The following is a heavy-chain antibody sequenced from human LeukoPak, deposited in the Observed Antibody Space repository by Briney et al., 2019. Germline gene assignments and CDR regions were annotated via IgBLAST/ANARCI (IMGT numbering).Heavy chain of an antibody. D-gene: IGHD2-21*02. J-gene: IGHJ4*03. V-gene: IGHV1-24*01. Sequence: GASVTVACKVSGYTLTQLAMHWVRQAPGKGLEWMGGFDPEDGDTIYAQRFQGRVTMTEDTSTDTAYMELSRLRSDDTAVYYCARGAACGGDWYCLGYWGHGNLFTVSS. CDR3: ARGAACGGDWYCLGY. CDR1: GYTLTQLA. CDR2: FDPEDGDT.